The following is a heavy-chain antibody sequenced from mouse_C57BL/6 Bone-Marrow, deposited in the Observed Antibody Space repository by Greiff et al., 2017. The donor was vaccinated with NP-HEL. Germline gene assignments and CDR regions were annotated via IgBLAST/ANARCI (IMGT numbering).Heavy chain of an antibody. CDR3: ARRDYGSSYYAMDY. J-gene: IGHJ4*01. V-gene: IGHV1-26*01. CDR1: GYTFTDYY. D-gene: IGHD1-1*01. CDR2: INPNNGGT. Sequence: EVQLQQSGPELVKPGASVKISCKASGYTFTDYYMNWVKQSHGKSLEWIGDINPNNGGTSYNQKLKGKATLTVDKSSSTAYMELRSLTSEDSAVYYCARRDYGSSYYAMDYWGQGTSVTVSS.